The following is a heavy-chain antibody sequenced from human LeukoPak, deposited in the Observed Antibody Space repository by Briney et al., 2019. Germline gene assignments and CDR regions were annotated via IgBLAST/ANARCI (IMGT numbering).Heavy chain of an antibody. CDR2: TYYSGST. V-gene: IGHV4-39*01. J-gene: IGHJ4*02. CDR1: GGSFIDRSCY. Sequence: KSSETLSLTCTVSGGSFIDRSCYWGWIRQPPGKGLEWIGITYYSGSTYYNPSLKSRVTISVDTSKSQFSLKLRSVTAADTAVYYCARHAGYGYGPFLDYWGQGTLVTVSS. CDR3: ARHAGYGYGPFLDY. D-gene: IGHD5-18*01.